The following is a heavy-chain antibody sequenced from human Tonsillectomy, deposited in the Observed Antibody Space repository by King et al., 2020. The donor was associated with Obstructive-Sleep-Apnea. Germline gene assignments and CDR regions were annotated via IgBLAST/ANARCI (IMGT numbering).Heavy chain of an antibody. CDR3: ARDSGSGWYGWCFDY. D-gene: IGHD6-19*01. V-gene: IGHV3-30*04. J-gene: IGHJ4*02. Sequence: QVQLVQSGGGVVQPEKSLRLSCAASGFIFNHYAIHWVRQAPGKGLEWVAIISYDGSNKYYADSGKGRFTISRDNSRNTLYLQMNSLRTEDTAVYYCARDSGSGWYGWCFDYWGQGTLVTVSS. CDR1: GFIFNHYA. CDR2: ISYDGSNK.